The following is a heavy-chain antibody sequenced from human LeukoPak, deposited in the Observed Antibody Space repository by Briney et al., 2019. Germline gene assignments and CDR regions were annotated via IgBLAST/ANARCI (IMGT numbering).Heavy chain of an antibody. D-gene: IGHD2-15*01. J-gene: IGHJ4*02. Sequence: GGSLRLSCAASGFTFSSYGMHWVRQAPGKGLEWVAFIRYDGSNKYYADSVKGRFTISRDNSKNTLYLQMNSLRAEDTAVYYCATKLCSGGSCYFDYWGQGALVTVSS. CDR2: IRYDGSNK. CDR3: ATKLCSGGSCYFDY. V-gene: IGHV3-30*02. CDR1: GFTFSSYG.